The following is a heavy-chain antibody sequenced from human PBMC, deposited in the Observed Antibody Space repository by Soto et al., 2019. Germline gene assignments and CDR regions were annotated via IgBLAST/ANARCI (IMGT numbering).Heavy chain of an antibody. CDR3: ARNGAFWSGPYYYGMDV. V-gene: IGHV1-18*01. CDR2: ISAYNGNT. Sequence: ASVKVSCKASGYTFTSYGISWVRQAPGQGLEWMGWISAYNGNTNYAQKLQGRVTMTTDTSTSTAYMELRSLRSDDTAVYYCARNGAFWSGPYYYGMDVWGQGTTVTVSS. J-gene: IGHJ6*02. D-gene: IGHD3-3*01. CDR1: GYTFTSYG.